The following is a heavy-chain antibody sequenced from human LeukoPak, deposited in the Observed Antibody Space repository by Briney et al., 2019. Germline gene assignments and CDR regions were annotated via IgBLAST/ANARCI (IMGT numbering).Heavy chain of an antibody. CDR2: IYYSGST. Sequence: SETLSLTCTVSGGSISSSSYYWGWIRQPPGKGLEWIGSIYYSGSTYYNPSLKSRVTISVDTSKNQFSLKLSSVTAADTAVYYCARLPQLWYLDYWGQGTLVTVSS. CDR3: ARLPQLWYLDY. CDR1: GGSISSSSYY. J-gene: IGHJ4*02. V-gene: IGHV4-39*07. D-gene: IGHD5-18*01.